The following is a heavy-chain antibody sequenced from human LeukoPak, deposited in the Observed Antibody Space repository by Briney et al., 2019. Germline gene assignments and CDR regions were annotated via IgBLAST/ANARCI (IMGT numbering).Heavy chain of an antibody. CDR3: ARFKRYDILTGYYQGWFDP. CDR2: INHSGST. J-gene: IGHJ5*02. V-gene: IGHV4-34*01. Sequence: PSETLSLTCAVYGGSFSGYYWSWIRQPPGKGLEWIGEINHSGSTNYNPSLKSRVTISVDTSKNQFSLKLSSVTAADTAVYYCARFKRYDILTGYYQGWFDPWGQGTLVTVSS. D-gene: IGHD3-9*01. CDR1: GGSFSGYY.